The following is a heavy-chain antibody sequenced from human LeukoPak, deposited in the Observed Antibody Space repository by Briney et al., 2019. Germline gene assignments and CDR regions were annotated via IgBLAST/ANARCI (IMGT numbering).Heavy chain of an antibody. J-gene: IGHJ5*02. Sequence: SETLSLTCTVSGGCISSGGYYWSWIRQHPGKGLEWIGYIYYSGSTYYNPSLKSRVTISVDTSKNQFSLKLSSVTAADTAVYYCASFIAAAGTGWFDPWGQGTLVTVSS. D-gene: IGHD6-13*01. CDR3: ASFIAAAGTGWFDP. CDR1: GGCISSGGYY. CDR2: IYYSGST. V-gene: IGHV4-31*03.